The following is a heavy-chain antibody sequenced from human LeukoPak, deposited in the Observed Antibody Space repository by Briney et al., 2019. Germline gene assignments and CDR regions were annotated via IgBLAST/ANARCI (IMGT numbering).Heavy chain of an antibody. CDR1: IDSFTNYY. J-gene: IGHJ4*02. V-gene: IGHV4-34*01. Sequence: PSETLSLTCAVYIDSFTNYYWNWIRQTPGKGLEWIGEVNDSGGTNINPSLRSRVILSVDTSKNQFSLKLSSVTAADTAVYYCARGVVIAPQTFDYWGQGTLVTVSS. D-gene: IGHD2-21*01. CDR2: VNDSGGT. CDR3: ARGVVIAPQTFDY.